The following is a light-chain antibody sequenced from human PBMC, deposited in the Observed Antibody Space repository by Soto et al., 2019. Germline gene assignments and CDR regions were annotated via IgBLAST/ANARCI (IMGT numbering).Light chain of an antibody. CDR1: QSVRSN. V-gene: IGKV3-15*01. CDR3: QQYGSSLWK. Sequence: EIVMTQSPATLSVSPGERVTLSCRASQSVRSNLAWYQQKPGQAPRLLIYGASTRATGLPARFSGSGSGTDFTLTISRLEPEDFAVYYCQQYGSSLWKFGQGTKVDIK. CDR2: GAS. J-gene: IGKJ1*01.